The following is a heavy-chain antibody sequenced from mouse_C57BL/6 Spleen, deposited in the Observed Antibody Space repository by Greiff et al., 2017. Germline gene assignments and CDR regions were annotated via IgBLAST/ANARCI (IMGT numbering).Heavy chain of an antibody. CDR3: ARSGGVTPYYFDY. CDR2: IHPNSGST. CDR1: GYTFTSYW. V-gene: IGHV1-64*01. Sequence: QVQLKQPGAELVKPGASVKLSCKASGYTFTSYWMHWVKQRPGQGLEWIGMIHPNSGSTTYNEKFKSKATLTVDKSSRTAYMQLSSLTSEDSAVYYCARSGGVTPYYFDYWGQGTTLTVSS. D-gene: IGHD2-2*01. J-gene: IGHJ2*01.